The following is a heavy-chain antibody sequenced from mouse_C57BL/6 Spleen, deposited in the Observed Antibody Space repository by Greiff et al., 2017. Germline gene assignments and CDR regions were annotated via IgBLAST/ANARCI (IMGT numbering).Heavy chain of an antibody. V-gene: IGHV5-17*01. CDR3: ARVYYYGSSPYYFDY. D-gene: IGHD1-1*01. CDR1: GFTFSDYG. J-gene: IGHJ2*01. Sequence: EVQLVESGGGLVKPGGSLKLSCAASGFTFSDYGMHWVRQAPEKGLEWVAYISSGSSTIYYADTVKGRFTISRDNAKNTLFLQMTSLRSEDTAMYYCARVYYYGSSPYYFDYWGQGTTLTVSS. CDR2: ISSGSSTI.